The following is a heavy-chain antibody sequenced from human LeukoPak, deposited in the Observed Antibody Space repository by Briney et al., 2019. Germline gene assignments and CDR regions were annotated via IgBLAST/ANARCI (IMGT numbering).Heavy chain of an antibody. CDR2: IYTSGST. Sequence: PSETLSLTCTVSGGSISSGSYYWSWIRQPAGKGLEWIGRIYTSGSTNYNPSLKSRVTISVDTSKNQFSLKLSSVTAADTAVYFCARGPYSYDSSGAFDIWGQGTMVTVSS. D-gene: IGHD3-22*01. CDR1: GGSISSGSYY. J-gene: IGHJ3*02. V-gene: IGHV4-61*02. CDR3: ARGPYSYDSSGAFDI.